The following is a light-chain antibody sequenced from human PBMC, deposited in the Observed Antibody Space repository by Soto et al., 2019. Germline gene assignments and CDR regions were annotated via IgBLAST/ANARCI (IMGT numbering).Light chain of an antibody. Sequence: EIVLTQSPASLSLSPGERATLSCRASQSVDSYLGWYQQKPGQAPRLLIYGASNRATGIPDRFSSSGSATDFTLTISRLEPEDFAVYFCQQSGSSPLTFGGGTKGDI. CDR3: QQSGSSPLT. CDR1: QSVDSY. V-gene: IGKV3-20*01. CDR2: GAS. J-gene: IGKJ4*01.